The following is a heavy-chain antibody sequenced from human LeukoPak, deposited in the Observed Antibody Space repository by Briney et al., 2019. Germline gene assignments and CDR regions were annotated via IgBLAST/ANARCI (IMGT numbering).Heavy chain of an antibody. D-gene: IGHD3-10*01. Sequence: GGSLRLSCAASGFTFSSYEMNWVRQAPGKGLEWISYISSSGITIYYADSVKGRFTMSRDNAKNTLYLQMNSLRDEDTAVYYCAACLWSSYYFDYWGQGTLVTVSS. CDR1: GFTFSSYE. J-gene: IGHJ4*02. CDR2: ISSSGITI. CDR3: AACLWSSYYFDY. V-gene: IGHV3-48*03.